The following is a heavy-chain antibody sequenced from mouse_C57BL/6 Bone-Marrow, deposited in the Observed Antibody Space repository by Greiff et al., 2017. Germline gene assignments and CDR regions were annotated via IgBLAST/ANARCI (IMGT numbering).Heavy chain of an antibody. D-gene: IGHD3-2*02. J-gene: IGHJ2*01. CDR3: ARSRLLRFDY. CDR2: FAPEGGET. CDR1: GFNIKDYS. Sequence: EVQLQQSGAELVKPGASVKLSCTASGFNIKDYSMHWVKQRTEQGLEWIGRFAPEGGETKYGQKFQGKATITADTSANTAYLQLSSLTSEDTAVYYCARSRLLRFDYWGQGTTLTVSS. V-gene: IGHV14-2*01.